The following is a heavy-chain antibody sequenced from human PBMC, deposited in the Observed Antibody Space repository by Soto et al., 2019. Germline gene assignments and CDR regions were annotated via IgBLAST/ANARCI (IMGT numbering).Heavy chain of an antibody. V-gene: IGHV5-51*01. J-gene: IGHJ4*02. D-gene: IGHD3-22*01. CDR3: AKNPGYYYDSTGYHFDY. CDR1: GYIFTNYW. Sequence: PGESLKISCKGSGYIFTNYWIGWVRQMPWKGLEWMGIIYPGDSDTRYSPHFRGQVTISADKSISTAYLQWSSLKASDTAVYYCAKNPGYYYDSTGYHFDYWGQGTLVTVSS. CDR2: IYPGDSDT.